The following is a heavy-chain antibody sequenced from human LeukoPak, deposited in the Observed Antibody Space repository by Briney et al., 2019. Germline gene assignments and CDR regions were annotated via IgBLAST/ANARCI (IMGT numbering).Heavy chain of an antibody. CDR1: GFTFSSYG. CDR3: AKDRFVVVPAAPNYYYYGMDV. CDR2: ISYDGSNK. J-gene: IGHJ6*02. V-gene: IGHV3-30*18. Sequence: PGGSLRLSCAASGFTFSSYGMHWVRQAPGKGLEWVAVISYDGSNKYYADSVKGRFTISRDNSKNTLYLQMNSLRAEDTAVYYCAKDRFVVVPAAPNYYYYGMDVWGQGTTVTVSS. D-gene: IGHD2-2*01.